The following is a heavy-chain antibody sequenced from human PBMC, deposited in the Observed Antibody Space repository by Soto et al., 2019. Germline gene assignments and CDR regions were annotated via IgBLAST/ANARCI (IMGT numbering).Heavy chain of an antibody. CDR2: ISYDGSNK. D-gene: IGHD4-17*01. Sequence: QVQLVESGGGVVQPGRSLRLSCAASGFTFSSYAMHWVRQAPGKGLEWVAVISYDGSNKYYADSVKGRFTISRDNSQNTLYLQMNSLRSEATAVYSCASADYGGASFDSWGQGTLVTVSS. CDR3: ASADYGGASFDS. V-gene: IGHV3-30-3*01. J-gene: IGHJ4*02. CDR1: GFTFSSYA.